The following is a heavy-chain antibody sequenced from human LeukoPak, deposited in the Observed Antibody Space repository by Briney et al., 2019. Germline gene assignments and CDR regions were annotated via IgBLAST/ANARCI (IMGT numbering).Heavy chain of an antibody. CDR3: ARDGGEYSGSYRGDY. Sequence: SETLSLTCTVSGGSISSGSYYWRWIRQPAGTGLEWIGRIYTSGSTNYNPSLKSRVTISVDTSKNQFSLKLSSVTAADTAVYYCARDGGEYSGSYRGDYWGQGTLVTVSS. CDR1: GGSISSGSYY. J-gene: IGHJ4*02. D-gene: IGHD1-26*01. CDR2: IYTSGST. V-gene: IGHV4-61*02.